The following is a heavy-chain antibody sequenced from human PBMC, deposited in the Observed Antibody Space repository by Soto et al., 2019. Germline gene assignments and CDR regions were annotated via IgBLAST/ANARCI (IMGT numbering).Heavy chain of an antibody. V-gene: IGHV3-30*18. D-gene: IGHD3-10*01. CDR2: ISYDGSNK. CDR3: AKIPGPITMVRGVIPA. J-gene: IGHJ4*02. CDR1: GFTFSSYG. Sequence: QVQLVESGGGVVQPGRSLRLSCAASGFTFSSYGMHWVRQAPGKGLEWVAVISYDGSNKYYADSVKGRFTISRDNSKNTLYLQMNSLRAEDTAVSYCAKIPGPITMVRGVIPAWGQGTLVTVSS.